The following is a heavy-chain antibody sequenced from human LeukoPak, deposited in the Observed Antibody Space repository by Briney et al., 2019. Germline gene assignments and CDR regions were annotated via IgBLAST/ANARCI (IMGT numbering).Heavy chain of an antibody. Sequence: PGGSLRLSCAASGFTFSSYGMHWVRQAPGKGLEWVAVIWYDGGNKYYADSVKGRFTISRDNSKNTLYLQMNSLRAEDTAVYYCARDGWGGAVAGSLDFWGQGTLVTVSS. D-gene: IGHD6-19*01. V-gene: IGHV3-33*01. CDR3: ARDGWGGAVAGSLDF. J-gene: IGHJ4*02. CDR2: IWYDGGNK. CDR1: GFTFSSYG.